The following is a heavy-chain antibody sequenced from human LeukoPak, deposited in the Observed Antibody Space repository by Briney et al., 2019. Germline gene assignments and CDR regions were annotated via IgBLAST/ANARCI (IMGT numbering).Heavy chain of an antibody. D-gene: IGHD7-27*01. V-gene: IGHV4-34*01. Sequence: SETLSLTCAVYGGSFSGNYWSWIRHPPGKGLEWIWEINHSRSTNYNPSLKRRVTMSVDTSKNQFSLKLSSVTAADTAVYYCALAGDLDYWGQGTLVTVSS. J-gene: IGHJ4*02. CDR3: ALAGDLDY. CDR2: INHSRST. CDR1: GGSFSGNY.